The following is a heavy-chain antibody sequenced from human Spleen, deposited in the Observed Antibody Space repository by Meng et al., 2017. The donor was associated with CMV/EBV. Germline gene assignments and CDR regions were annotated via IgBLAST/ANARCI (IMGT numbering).Heavy chain of an antibody. D-gene: IGHD1-26*01. CDR2: ISPSGETI. J-gene: IGHJ5*02. Sequence: GSLRLSCAVSGGSISSSNWWSWVRQAPGKGLEWLSYISPSGETISYADSVKGRFTISRDNAKKSVHLQMDSLRVEDTAVYYCVLPEFDPWGQGTLVTVSS. CDR1: GGSISSSN. CDR3: VLPEFDP. V-gene: IGHV3-48*04.